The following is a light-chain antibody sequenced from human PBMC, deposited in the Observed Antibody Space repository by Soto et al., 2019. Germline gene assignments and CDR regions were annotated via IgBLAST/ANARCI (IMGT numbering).Light chain of an antibody. Sequence: QSALTQPASVSGSPGQSITISCTGTSSDVGGYNYVSWYQQHPGKAPKLMIYDVSNRPSGVSNRFSGSKSGNTASLTISGLQAEDEAEYYCSSYTSSSTSFYVFGTGTKLTVL. CDR3: SSYTSSSTSFYV. CDR1: SSDVGGYNY. CDR2: DVS. V-gene: IGLV2-14*01. J-gene: IGLJ1*01.